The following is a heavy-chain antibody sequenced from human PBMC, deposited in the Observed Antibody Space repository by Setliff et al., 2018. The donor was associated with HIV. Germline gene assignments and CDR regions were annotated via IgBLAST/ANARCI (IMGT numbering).Heavy chain of an antibody. Sequence: SVKVSCKASGYTFTAYAMHWVRQAPGQGLEWMGGIIPIFGTANYAQKFQGRVTITADESTTTAYMELSSLRSEDTAVYYCAKDGGEVYWGQGTLVTVSS. CDR3: AKDGGEVY. V-gene: IGHV1-69*13. J-gene: IGHJ4*02. CDR1: GYTFTAYA. CDR2: IIPIFGTA. D-gene: IGHD2-21*01.